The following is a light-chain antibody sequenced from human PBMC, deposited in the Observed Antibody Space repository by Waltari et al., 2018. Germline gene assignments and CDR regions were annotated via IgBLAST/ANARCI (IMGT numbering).Light chain of an antibody. Sequence: EIVLTHTPATLSLSPGESATLSCRASHSVDSHLAWYQQKPGQAPRLLIYSASNRPTGTPARFSGSGSGTDFTLTINSLEPEDVAVYYGQRRTNGPRLTFGGGTKVEIK. J-gene: IGKJ4*01. V-gene: IGKV3-11*01. CDR2: SAS. CDR1: HSVDSH. CDR3: QRRTNGPRLT.